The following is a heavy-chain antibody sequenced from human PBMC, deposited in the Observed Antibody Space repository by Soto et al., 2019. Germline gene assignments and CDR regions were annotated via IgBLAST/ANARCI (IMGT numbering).Heavy chain of an antibody. D-gene: IGHD6-19*01. CDR1: GFTFSNAW. V-gene: IGHV3-15*01. CDR3: TTDPRPPRQWLVLGAPLEPDAFDI. CDR2: IKSKTDGGTT. J-gene: IGHJ3*02. Sequence: PGGSLRLSCAASGFTFSNAWMSWVRQAPGKGLEWVGRIKSKTDGGTTDYAAPVKGRFTISRDDSKNTLYLQMNSLKTEDTAVYYCTTDPRPPRQWLVLGAPLEPDAFDIWGQGTMVTVSS.